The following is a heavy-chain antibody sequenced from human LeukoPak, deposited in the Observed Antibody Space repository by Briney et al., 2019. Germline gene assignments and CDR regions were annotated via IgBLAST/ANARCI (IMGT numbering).Heavy chain of an antibody. CDR1: GFTFSSYS. J-gene: IGHJ4*02. Sequence: GGSLRLSCAASGFTFSSYSMHWVRQAPGKGLEWVANIKEDGSEKYYGDSVKGRFTISRDNAKNSLYLEMNSLRVEDTAMYYCARDSSGYQWGQGTLVTVSS. V-gene: IGHV3-7*01. D-gene: IGHD3-22*01. CDR3: ARDSSGYQ. CDR2: IKEDGSEK.